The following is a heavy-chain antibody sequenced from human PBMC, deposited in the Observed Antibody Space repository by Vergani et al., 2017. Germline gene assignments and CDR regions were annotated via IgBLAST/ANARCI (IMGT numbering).Heavy chain of an antibody. D-gene: IGHD1-1*01. CDR2: IYYSGST. V-gene: IGHV4-59*01. CDR3: ARGVQLERLPITYYYYYMDV. CDR1: GGSISSYY. J-gene: IGHJ6*03. Sequence: QVQLQESGPGLVKPSETLSLTCTVSGGSISSYYWSWIRQPPGKGLEWIGYIYYSGSTNYNPSLKSRVTISVDTSKNQFSLKLSSVTAADTAVYYCARGVQLERLPITYYYYYMDVWGKGTTVTVSS.